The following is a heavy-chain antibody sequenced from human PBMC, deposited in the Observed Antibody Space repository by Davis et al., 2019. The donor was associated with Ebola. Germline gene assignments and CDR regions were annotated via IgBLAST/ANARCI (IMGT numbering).Heavy chain of an antibody. CDR2: INPHNGNT. CDR3: ARDGEQWLPHYYGMDV. V-gene: IGHV1-18*04. D-gene: IGHD6-19*01. J-gene: IGHJ6*02. Sequence: AASVKVSCKASGYTFTSYYMHWVRQAPGQGLEWMGWINPHNGNTNYAQNVQGRVTMTTDTSTSTAYMELRILTSDDTAVYYCARDGEQWLPHYYGMDVWGQGTTVTVSS. CDR1: GYTFTSYY.